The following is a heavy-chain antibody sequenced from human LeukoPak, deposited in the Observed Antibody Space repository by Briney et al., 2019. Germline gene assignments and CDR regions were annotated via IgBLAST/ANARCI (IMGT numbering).Heavy chain of an antibody. CDR2: ISDSGGST. D-gene: IGHD6-25*01. CDR1: GFTFSSYA. CDR3: ARDPLWVDSSGGYYFDY. J-gene: IGHJ4*02. V-gene: IGHV3-23*01. Sequence: GGSLRLSCAASGFTFSSYAMSWVRQAPGKGLEWVSGISDSGGSTYYADSVKGRFTISRDNSKNTLYLQMNSLRAEDTAVYYCARDPLWVDSSGGYYFDYWGQGTLVTVSS.